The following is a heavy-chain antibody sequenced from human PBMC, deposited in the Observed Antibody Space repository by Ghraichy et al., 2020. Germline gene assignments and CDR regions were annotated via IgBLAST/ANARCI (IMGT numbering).Heavy chain of an antibody. D-gene: IGHD2-21*02. CDR1: GGSISSSNYY. CDR2: IYTSGST. Sequence: SETLSLTCTVSGGSISSSNYYWSWIRQPAGKGLEWIGRIYTSGSTNYNPSLKSRVTISVDTSKKQLSLKLSSVTAADTAVYYCARGECGGDCYSVRYYDGMDVWGQGTTVTVSS. V-gene: IGHV4-61*02. J-gene: IGHJ6*02. CDR3: ARGECGGDCYSVRYYDGMDV.